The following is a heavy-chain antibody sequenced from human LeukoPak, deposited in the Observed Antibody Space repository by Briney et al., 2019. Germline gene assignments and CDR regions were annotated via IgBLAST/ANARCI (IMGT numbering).Heavy chain of an antibody. Sequence: GGSLRLSCVASDFTFGRDWISWVRQAPGKGLEWVANIKQDGSEKYYVDSVKGRFTISRDNAKNSLYLQMNSLRAEDTAVYYTASEERSNHHIRVGYYYYYMDVWGKGTTVTVSS. CDR2: IKQDGSEK. CDR3: ASEERSNHHIRVGYYYYYMDV. V-gene: IGHV3-7*01. D-gene: IGHD1-1*01. CDR1: DFTFGRDW. J-gene: IGHJ6*03.